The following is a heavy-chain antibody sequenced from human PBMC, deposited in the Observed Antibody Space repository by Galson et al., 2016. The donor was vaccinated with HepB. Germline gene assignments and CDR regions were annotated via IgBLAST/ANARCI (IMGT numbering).Heavy chain of an antibody. V-gene: IGHV1-69*13. CDR2: IIPMFGTP. J-gene: IGHJ6*02. CDR3: ARSAPSGLNHHYYYGMDV. D-gene: IGHD6-13*01. CDR1: GYTFRNYV. Sequence: SVKVSCKASGYTFRNYVISWVRQAPGQGLEWMGGIIPMFGTPSYAHNFRGRVTINADESTSTGYMALSSLRSEDTAVYYCARSAPSGLNHHYYYGMDVWGQGTTVTVSS.